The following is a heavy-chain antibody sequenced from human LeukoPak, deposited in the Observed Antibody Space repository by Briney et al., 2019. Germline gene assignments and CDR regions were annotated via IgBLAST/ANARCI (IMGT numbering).Heavy chain of an antibody. D-gene: IGHD5-24*01. CDR3: AKAVDLATISVDI. CDR1: GFTFSSRDW. V-gene: IGHV3-23*01. J-gene: IGHJ3*02. Sequence: GGSLRLSCVASGFTFSSRDWMTWVRQAPGKGLEWVSGISGSGVYTYYADSVKGRFTISRDNSKNTLYLVMNSLRVDDTAVYYCAKAVDLATISVDIWGQGTMVTVSS. CDR2: ISGSGVYT.